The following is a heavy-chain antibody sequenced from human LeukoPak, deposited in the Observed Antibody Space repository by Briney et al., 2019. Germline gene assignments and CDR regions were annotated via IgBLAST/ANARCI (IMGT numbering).Heavy chain of an antibody. CDR3: ARSLGSGYDFGGYYFDY. CDR2: IYYSGTT. CDR1: GDSITSGNYY. Sequence: PSETLSLTCTVSGDSITSGNYYWGWLRQPPGKGLEWIGSIYYSGTTNYNPSLKSRVTISVDTSKNQFSLKLSSVTAADTAVYYCARSLGSGYDFGGYYFDYWGQGTLVTVSS. D-gene: IGHD5-12*01. J-gene: IGHJ4*02. V-gene: IGHV4-39*07.